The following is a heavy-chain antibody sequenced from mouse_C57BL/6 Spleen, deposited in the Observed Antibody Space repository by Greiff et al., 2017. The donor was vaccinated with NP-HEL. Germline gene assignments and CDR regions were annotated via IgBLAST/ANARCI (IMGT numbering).Heavy chain of an antibody. V-gene: IGHV1-4*01. CDR3: ARSYYGSLYYAMDY. CDR1: GYTFTSYT. CDR2: INPSSGYT. D-gene: IGHD1-1*01. J-gene: IGHJ4*01. Sequence: VQLQQSGAELARPGASVKMSCKASGYTFTSYTMHWVKQRPGQGLEWIGYINPSSGYTKYNQKFKDKATLTADKSSSTAYMQQSRLTSEDSAVYYCARSYYGSLYYAMDYWGQGTSVTVSS.